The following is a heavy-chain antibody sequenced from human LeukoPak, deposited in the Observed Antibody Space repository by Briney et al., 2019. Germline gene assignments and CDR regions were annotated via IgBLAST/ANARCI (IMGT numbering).Heavy chain of an antibody. Sequence: WGSLRLSCAASGFTFSSYEMNCVRQAPGKGLEWVSYISSSGGTIYYADSVKGRFTISRDNAKNSVYLQMNSLRAEDTAVYYCARSPIKIAAAGNTVWDYWGQGTLVTVAS. V-gene: IGHV3-48*03. CDR3: ARSPIKIAAAGNTVWDY. CDR2: ISSSGGTI. D-gene: IGHD6-13*01. J-gene: IGHJ4*02. CDR1: GFTFSSYE.